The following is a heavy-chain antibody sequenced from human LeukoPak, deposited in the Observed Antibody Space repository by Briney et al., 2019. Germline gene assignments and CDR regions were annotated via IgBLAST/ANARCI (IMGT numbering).Heavy chain of an antibody. J-gene: IGHJ5*02. V-gene: IGHV1-2*02. CDR2: INPNSGGT. Sequence: ASVKVSCKASGYTFTGYYMHWVRQAPGQGLEWMGWINPNSGGTNYAQKFQGRVTMTRGTSISTAYMELSRLRSDDTAVYYCARAILRPNWFDPWGQGTLVTVSS. D-gene: IGHD5/OR15-5a*01. CDR3: ARAILRPNWFDP. CDR1: GYTFTGYY.